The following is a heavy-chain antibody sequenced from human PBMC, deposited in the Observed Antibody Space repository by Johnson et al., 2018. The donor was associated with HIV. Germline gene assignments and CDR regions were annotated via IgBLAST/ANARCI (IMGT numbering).Heavy chain of an antibody. CDR2: ISYDGSTK. CDR3: AGVQYFDWLGAFDS. Sequence: QVQLVESGGGVVQPGRSLRLSCAASGFSFTNYVMHWVRQAPGKGLEWVAVISYDGSTKHFADSVKGRFSISRDNSRNTLYLQLNSLRSVDTDMYYCAGVQYFDWLGAFDSWGQGTMFTVSS. J-gene: IGHJ3*02. D-gene: IGHD3-9*01. V-gene: IGHV3-30*03. CDR1: GFSFTNYV.